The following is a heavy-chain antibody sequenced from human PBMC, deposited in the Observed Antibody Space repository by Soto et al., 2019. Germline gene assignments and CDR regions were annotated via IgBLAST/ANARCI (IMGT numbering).Heavy chain of an antibody. Sequence: EVQLVESGGGLVQPGGSLRLSCAASGFPFSYYWMHWVRQAPGKGLVWVSRIDGDESNTNYADSVKGRFTISRDNAKNTLYLQMNSLRAEDTAVYYCARAFNYYYMDVWGKGTTVPVSS. CDR2: IDGDESNT. CDR3: ARAFNYYYMDV. J-gene: IGHJ6*03. CDR1: GFPFSYYW. V-gene: IGHV3-74*01.